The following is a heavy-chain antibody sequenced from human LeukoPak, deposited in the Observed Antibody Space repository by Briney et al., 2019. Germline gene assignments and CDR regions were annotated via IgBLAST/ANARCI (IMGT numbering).Heavy chain of an antibody. CDR3: ARERVVTNYMDV. J-gene: IGHJ6*03. CDR1: GYTFTSYD. D-gene: IGHD2-2*01. V-gene: IGHV1-8*03. CDR2: MNPNSGNT. Sequence: GASVKVSCKASGYTFTSYDINWVRQATGQGLEWMGWMNPNSGNTGYAQEFQGRVTITRNTSISTAYMELSSLRSEDTAVYYCARERVVTNYMDVWGKGTTVTVSS.